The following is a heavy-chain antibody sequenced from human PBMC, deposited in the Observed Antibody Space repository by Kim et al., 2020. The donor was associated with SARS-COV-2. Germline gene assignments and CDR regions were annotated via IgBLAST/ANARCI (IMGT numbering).Heavy chain of an antibody. CDR1: GDSMIDFF. J-gene: IGHJ4*02. Sequence: SETLSLTCNVSGDSMIDFFWSWIRQPPGRRLEWLGYIHSSVRANYNPSVKSRVTLSVDTSKSQFSLNLISVTAADTAIYYCARGNGWHLFWGQGTLVTVS. D-gene: IGHD6-19*01. CDR3: ARGNGWHLF. V-gene: IGHV4-59*01. CDR2: IHSSVRA.